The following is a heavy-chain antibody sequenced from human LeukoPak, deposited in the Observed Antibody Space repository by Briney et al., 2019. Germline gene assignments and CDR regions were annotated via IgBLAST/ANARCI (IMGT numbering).Heavy chain of an antibody. J-gene: IGHJ4*02. D-gene: IGHD2-15*01. CDR3: TTEKAKVVAATDY. CDR1: GFSFSDAW. V-gene: IGHV3-15*04. CDR2: IESKTDGGTT. Sequence: GGSLRLSCAASGFSFSDAWMSWVRQIPGKGLEWVGRIESKTDGGTTDYAAPVKGRFTISRDDSTNTLYLQMNSLKSEDTAVYYCTTEKAKVVAATDYWGQGTLVTVSS.